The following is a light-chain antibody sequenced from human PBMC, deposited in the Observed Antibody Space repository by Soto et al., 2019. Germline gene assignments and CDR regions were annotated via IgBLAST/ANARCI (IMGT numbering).Light chain of an antibody. Sequence: HSALTQPPSVSGSPGQSVTISCTGTSTDFVGYNRVSWYQRPPGTAPKLMIYEVSKRPSGVPDRFSGSKSGNTASLTISGLQAADEADYYCSLYTSENAYVFGTGTKVTVL. CDR3: SLYTSENAYV. V-gene: IGLV2-18*01. CDR2: EVS. J-gene: IGLJ1*01. CDR1: STDFVGYNR.